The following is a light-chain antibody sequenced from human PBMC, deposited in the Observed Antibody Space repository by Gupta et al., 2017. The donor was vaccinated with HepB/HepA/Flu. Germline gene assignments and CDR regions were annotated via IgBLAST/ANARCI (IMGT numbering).Light chain of an antibody. CDR1: QSVSNSY. Sequence: EIVLTQSPGTLSLSPGERATLSCRASQSVSNSYLAWYQQKPGQAPRLLIYSTSTRDAGIPDRFSGSGYGTDFTLTITRREPEDFAVYYCQQGGGSFPLTFGGGTKVEIK. V-gene: IGKV3-20*01. CDR2: STS. J-gene: IGKJ4*01. CDR3: QQGGGSFPLT.